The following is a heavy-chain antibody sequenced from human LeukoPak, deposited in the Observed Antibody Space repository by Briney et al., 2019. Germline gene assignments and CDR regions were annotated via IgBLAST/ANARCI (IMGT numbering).Heavy chain of an antibody. V-gene: IGHV4-34*01. CDR2: INHSGST. CDR3: ARRIRYCSGGSCYFDY. D-gene: IGHD2-15*01. J-gene: IGHJ4*02. Sequence: SETLSLTCAVYGGSFCGYYWSWIRQPPGKGLEWIGEINHSGSTNYNPSLKSRVTISVDTSKNQFSLKLSSVTAADTAVYYCARRIRYCSGGSCYFDYWGQGTLVTVSS. CDR1: GGSFCGYY.